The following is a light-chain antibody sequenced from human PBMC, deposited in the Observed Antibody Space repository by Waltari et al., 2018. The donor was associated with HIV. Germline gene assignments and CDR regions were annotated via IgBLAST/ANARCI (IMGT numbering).Light chain of an antibody. CDR2: NND. V-gene: IGLV1-40*01. CDR3: QSSSG. CDR1: SPNIGANH. J-gene: IGLJ1*01. Sequence: QSVLTQPPSWSGAPGQRVTISCPGRSPNIGANHVHWYQQLPGTAPKLVIYNNDNRPSGVPDRFSGSKSGTSASLAITGLQAEDEAEYYCQSSSGFGTGTKVTVL.